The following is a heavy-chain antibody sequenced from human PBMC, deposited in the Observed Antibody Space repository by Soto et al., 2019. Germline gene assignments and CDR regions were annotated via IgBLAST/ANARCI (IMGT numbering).Heavy chain of an antibody. D-gene: IGHD3-22*01. CDR3: ARGSYYDSSGYYGP. Sequence: QVQLQESGPGLVKPSQTLSLTCTVSGGSISSGGYYWSWIRQHPGKGREWIGYIYYSGRTYYNPSLKSRVTISVDTSKNQFSLKLSSVTAADTAVYYCARGSYYDSSGYYGPWGQGTLVTVSS. J-gene: IGHJ5*02. CDR2: IYYSGRT. V-gene: IGHV4-31*03. CDR1: GGSISSGGYY.